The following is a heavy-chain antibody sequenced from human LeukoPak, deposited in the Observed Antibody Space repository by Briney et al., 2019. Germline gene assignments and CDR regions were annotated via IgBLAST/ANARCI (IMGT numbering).Heavy chain of an antibody. CDR3: AKSSVGAIADYFDY. Sequence: PGGSLRLSCAASGFTFSSYGMHWVRQAPGKGLEWVAFIRYDGNNKYYADSVKGRFTISRDNSKNTLYLQMNSLRAEDTAVYYCAKSSVGAIADYFDYWGQGTLVTVSS. CDR1: GFTFSSYG. D-gene: IGHD1-26*01. J-gene: IGHJ4*02. CDR2: IRYDGNNK. V-gene: IGHV3-30*02.